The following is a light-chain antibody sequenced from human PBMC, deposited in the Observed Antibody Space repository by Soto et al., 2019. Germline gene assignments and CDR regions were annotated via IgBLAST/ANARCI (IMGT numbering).Light chain of an antibody. V-gene: IGKV1-5*01. Sequence: DIQMTQSPSTLAASVGDRVTITCRARQNINRWLAWYQQKPGKAPKVLIYDASSLERGVPSRFSGSGSGTAFTLTLTSLQPDYFVTYSCQQYDGNFGPGTKVDFK. CDR3: QQYDGN. J-gene: IGKJ3*01. CDR2: DAS. CDR1: QNINRW.